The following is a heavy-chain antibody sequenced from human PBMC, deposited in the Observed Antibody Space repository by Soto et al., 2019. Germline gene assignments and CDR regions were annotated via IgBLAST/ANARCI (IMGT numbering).Heavy chain of an antibody. CDR1: GGSISTSPYY. Sequence: QLQLQESGPGLVKPSETLSLTGTVSGGSISTSPYYWGWIRQPPGKVLEWIGSIHYSVSTYYNPSLKSRVTIAVDTSTNQISLKLSSVTAADPAVYYCARRGVERGMDVWGQGTTVTVSS. J-gene: IGHJ6*02. D-gene: IGHD3-10*01. V-gene: IGHV4-39*01. CDR3: ARRGVERGMDV. CDR2: IHYSVST.